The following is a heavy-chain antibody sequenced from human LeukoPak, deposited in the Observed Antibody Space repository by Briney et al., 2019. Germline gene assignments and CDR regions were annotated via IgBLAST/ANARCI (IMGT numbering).Heavy chain of an antibody. J-gene: IGHJ4*02. Sequence: GRSLRLSCTASGFTFGDYAMSWFRQAPGKGLEWVGFIRSKAYGGTTEYAASVKGRFTISRDDSKSIAYLQMNSLKTEDTAVYYCTRVGFNYGDSLFDYWGQGTLVTVSS. CDR1: GFTFGDYA. CDR3: TRVGFNYGDSLFDY. CDR2: IRSKAYGGTT. D-gene: IGHD4-17*01. V-gene: IGHV3-49*03.